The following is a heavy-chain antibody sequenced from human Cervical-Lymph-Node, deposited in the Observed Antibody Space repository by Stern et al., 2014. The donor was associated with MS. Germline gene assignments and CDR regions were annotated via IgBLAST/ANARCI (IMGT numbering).Heavy chain of an antibody. CDR2: LHHSGAF. Sequence: QVQLQESGPGLVKPSGTLSLTCAVSGGSVTSTNWWSWVRQSPGKGQEWIGNLHHSGAFNSRQSPRSRVSIPQANSKNHLSLPLPSVTAADTAVYYCARERQQYCNSEGCSYWYFDLWGRGTLVTVSS. D-gene: IGHD2/OR15-2a*01. V-gene: IGHV4-4*02. CDR3: ARERQQYCNSEGCSYWYFDL. J-gene: IGHJ2*01. CDR1: GGSVTSTNW.